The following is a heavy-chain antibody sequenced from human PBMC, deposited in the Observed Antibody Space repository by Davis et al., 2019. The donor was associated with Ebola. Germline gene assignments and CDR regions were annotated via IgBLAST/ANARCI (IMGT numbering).Heavy chain of an antibody. J-gene: IGHJ6*02. D-gene: IGHD2-15*01. CDR1: GGTFSSYA. Sequence: ASVKVSCKASGGTFSSYAISWVRQAPGQGLEWIGWITTYNDNANYAQKLQGRVTMTTDTSTSTAYMELRSLRSDDTAVYYCARQDRRIRNYYYGMDVWGQGTTVTVSS. CDR2: ITTYNDNA. V-gene: IGHV1-18*01. CDR3: ARQDRRIRNYYYGMDV.